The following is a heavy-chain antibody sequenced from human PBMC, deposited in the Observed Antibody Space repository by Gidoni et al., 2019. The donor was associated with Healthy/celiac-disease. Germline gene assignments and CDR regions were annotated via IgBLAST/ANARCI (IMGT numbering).Heavy chain of an antibody. CDR1: GGSIRRGSSY. J-gene: IGHJ2*01. CDR2: IYTSGST. V-gene: IGHV4-61*02. Sequence: QVQLQESGPGLVKPSQTLSLTCTVSGGSIRRGSSYWSWIRQPAGKGLEWIGRIYTSGSTNYNPSLKSRVTISVDTSKNQLSLKLSSVTAADTAVYYCARVRHYYDSSGSSWYFDLWGRGTLVTVSS. CDR3: ARVRHYYDSSGSSWYFDL. D-gene: IGHD3-22*01.